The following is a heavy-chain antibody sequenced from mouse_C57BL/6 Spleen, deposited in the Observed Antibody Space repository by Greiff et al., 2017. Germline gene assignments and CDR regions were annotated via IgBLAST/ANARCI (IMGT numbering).Heavy chain of an antibody. CDR3: ARGGTGLFAY. CDR2: IYPSDSET. Sequence: QVQLQQPGAELVRPGSSVTLSCKASGYTFTSYWMDWVKQRPGQGLEWIGNIYPSDSETHYNQKFKDKATLTVDKSSSTAYMQLSSLTSEDSAVYYCARGGTGLFAYWGQGTLVTVSA. J-gene: IGHJ3*01. V-gene: IGHV1-61*01. CDR1: GYTFTSYW. D-gene: IGHD4-1*01.